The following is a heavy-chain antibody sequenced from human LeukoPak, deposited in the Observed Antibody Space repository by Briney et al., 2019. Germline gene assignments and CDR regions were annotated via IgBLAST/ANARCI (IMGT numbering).Heavy chain of an antibody. D-gene: IGHD1/OR15-1a*01. CDR1: GGSISSYY. Sequence: SETLSLTCTVSGGSISSYYWGWIRQTPGKGLEWIGHIYHSGNTYYNPSLRSRVTTSVDTSKNQFSLKVTSVTAADTAVYFCARDRGTMVHPEYWGQGALVTVSS. J-gene: IGHJ4*02. V-gene: IGHV4-59*04. CDR3: ARDRGTMVHPEY. CDR2: IYHSGNT.